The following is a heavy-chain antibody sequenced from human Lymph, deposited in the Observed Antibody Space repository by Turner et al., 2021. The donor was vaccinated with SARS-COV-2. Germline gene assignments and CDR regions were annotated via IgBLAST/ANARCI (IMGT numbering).Heavy chain of an antibody. V-gene: IGHV3-21*01. CDR2: ISSSSSYI. CDR3: ARERYDSSGSESYYFDY. CDR1: GFTFSSYT. Sequence: EVQLVVSGGGLVKPGGSLSLSCAASGFTFSSYTMNWVRQSPGKGLEGVASISSSSSYIYYADTVKGRCTISRDNAKNSLYLQMNSLRAEDTAVYYCARERYDSSGSESYYFDYWGQGTLVTVSS. D-gene: IGHD3-22*01. J-gene: IGHJ4*02.